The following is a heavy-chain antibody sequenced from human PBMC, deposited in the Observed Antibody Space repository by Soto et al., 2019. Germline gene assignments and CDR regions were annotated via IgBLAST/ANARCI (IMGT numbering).Heavy chain of an antibody. CDR2: ISYDGSNK. J-gene: IGHJ6*02. V-gene: IGHV3-30*18. D-gene: IGHD3-22*01. CDR1: GFTFSSYG. CDR3: AKDRELVVTRRYYYYGMDV. Sequence: GRSLRLSGAASGFTFSSYGMHWVLQAPGKGLEWVAVISYDGSNKYYADSVKGRFTISRDNSKNTLYLQMNSLRAEDTAVYYCAKDRELVVTRRYYYYGMDVWGQGTTVTVSS.